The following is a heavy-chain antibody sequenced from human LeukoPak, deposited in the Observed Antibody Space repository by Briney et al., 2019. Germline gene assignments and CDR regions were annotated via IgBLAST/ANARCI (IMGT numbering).Heavy chain of an antibody. V-gene: IGHV4-61*02. CDR2: IYTSGST. D-gene: IGHD3-10*01. J-gene: IGHJ4*02. CDR3: ARTRYYYNSRSYGAPYYFDY. CDR1: GGSISSSSYY. Sequence: SETLSLTCTVSGGSISSSSYYWGWIRQPAGKGLEWIGRIYTSGSTNYNPSLKSRLTISVDTSKNQFSLKLSSVTAADTAVYYCARTRYYYNSRSYGAPYYFDYWGQGTLVTVSS.